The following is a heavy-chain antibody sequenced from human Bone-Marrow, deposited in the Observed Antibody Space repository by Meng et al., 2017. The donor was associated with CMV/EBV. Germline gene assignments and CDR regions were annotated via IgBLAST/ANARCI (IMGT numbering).Heavy chain of an antibody. CDR1: GFTFDDYA. J-gene: IGHJ4*02. CDR2: ISWNSGSI. D-gene: IGHD1-26*01. CDR3: ARVRPWGAFDH. V-gene: IGHV3-9*01. Sequence: SLKISCAASGFTFDDYAMHWVRQAPGKGLEWVSGISWNSGSIGYADSVKGRFTLSRDNAKSSVFLQMNSLRADDTAVYYCARVRPWGAFDHWGQGSLVTVSS.